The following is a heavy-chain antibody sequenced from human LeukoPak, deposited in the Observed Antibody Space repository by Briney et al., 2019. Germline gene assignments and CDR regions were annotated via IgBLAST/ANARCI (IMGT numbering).Heavy chain of an antibody. CDR2: INPNSGGT. V-gene: IGHV1-2*02. J-gene: IGHJ6*02. CDR3: ATDRLRGYYYGMDV. Sequence: GASVKVSCKASGYTFTGYYMHWVRRAPGQGLEWMGWINPNSGGTNYAQKFQGRVTMTRDTSISTAYMELSSLRSEDTAVYYCATDRLRGYYYGMDVWGQGTTVTVSS. CDR1: GYTFTGYY. D-gene: IGHD3-22*01.